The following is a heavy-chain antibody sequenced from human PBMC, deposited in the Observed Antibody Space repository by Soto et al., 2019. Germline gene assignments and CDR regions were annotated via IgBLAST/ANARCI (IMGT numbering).Heavy chain of an antibody. D-gene: IGHD4-4*01. V-gene: IGHV4-59*01. CDR2: IYYTGST. Sequence: PSETLSLTCTVSGGSISNKYWTWIRQPPGKGLEWIGSIYYTGSTTYHPSLTSRVAISLDTSMQQFSLRLNSVTAADTAVYYCARATVQRHFDSWGQGTLVTV. J-gene: IGHJ4*02. CDR1: GGSISNKY. CDR3: ARATVQRHFDS.